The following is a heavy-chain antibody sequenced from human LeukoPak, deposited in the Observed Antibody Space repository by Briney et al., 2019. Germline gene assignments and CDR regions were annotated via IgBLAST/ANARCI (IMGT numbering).Heavy chain of an antibody. Sequence: PSETLSLTCTVSGGSFRDYYWSWIRQPPGKGLEWIGYLYDSGSTIYNPPLKSRVTISLDTSKNQLSLTLNSVTAADTAVYYCARNMAYWGQGTLVAVSS. J-gene: IGHJ4*02. CDR2: LYDSGST. CDR3: ARNMAY. D-gene: IGHD2/OR15-2a*01. V-gene: IGHV4-59*01. CDR1: GGSFRDYY.